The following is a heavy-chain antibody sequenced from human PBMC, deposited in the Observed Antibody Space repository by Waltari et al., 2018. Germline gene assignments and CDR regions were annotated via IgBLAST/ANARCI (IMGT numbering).Heavy chain of an antibody. CDR2: INNNGNNK. V-gene: IGHV3-21*01. D-gene: IGHD4-17*01. CDR1: GFRVSTYS. CDR3: ARGDTVFTRFFDT. J-gene: IGHJ5*02. Sequence: EVPLVESGGGLVKPGGSLGLSCAASGFRVSTYSMIWVRQAPGKGLEWVSSINNNGNNKYYADSVTGRFIISRDSAANSLYLQMTSLRAEDTAVYYCARGDTVFTRFFDTWGQGTLVTVSS.